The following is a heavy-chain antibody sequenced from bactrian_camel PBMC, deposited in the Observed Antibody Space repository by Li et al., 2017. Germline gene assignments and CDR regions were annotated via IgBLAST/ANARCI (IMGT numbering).Heavy chain of an antibody. CDR3: AAALVVADQWGRRPRHCELRAYNY. CDR2: IDSDGST. Sequence: QLVESGGGSVQAGGSLRLSCAASGYTYSSYCMGWFRQAPGKEREGVAAIDSDGSTSYADSVKGRFTISQDNAKNTLYLQMNSLKPEDTAMYYCAAALVVADQWGRRPRHCELRAYNYWGQGTQVTVS. J-gene: IGHJ4*01. CDR1: GYTYSSYC. D-gene: IGHD6*01. V-gene: IGHV3S26*01.